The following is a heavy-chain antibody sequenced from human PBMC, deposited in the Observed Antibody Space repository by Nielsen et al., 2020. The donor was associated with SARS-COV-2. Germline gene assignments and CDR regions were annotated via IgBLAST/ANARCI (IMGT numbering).Heavy chain of an antibody. V-gene: IGHV3-49*03. CDR1: GFTLGDYA. CDR2: IRSKAYGGTT. D-gene: IGHD6-13*01. J-gene: IGHJ6*02. Sequence: GESLKISCNASGFTLGDYAMSWFSQAPGKGLEWVGFIRSKAYGGTTEYAASVKGRFTISRDDSKSIAYLQMNSLKTEDTAVYYCTRDGRSSSWYYYYYGMDVWGQGTTVTVSS. CDR3: TRDGRSSSWYYYYYGMDV.